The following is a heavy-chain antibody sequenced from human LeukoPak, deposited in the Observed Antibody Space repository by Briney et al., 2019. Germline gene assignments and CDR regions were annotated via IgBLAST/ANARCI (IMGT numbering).Heavy chain of an antibody. CDR1: GDSISSNY. D-gene: IGHD6-13*01. Sequence: SETLSLTCTLSGDSISSNYWSWIRQPAGKGLEWIARIHASGNIDYNPSLKSRVTITLDTPRKQVFLRLTSVTAADTAVYYCARDRGGSSWYKWYDAWGQGILVTVSS. V-gene: IGHV4-4*07. J-gene: IGHJ5*02. CDR2: IHASGNI. CDR3: ARDRGGSSWYKWYDA.